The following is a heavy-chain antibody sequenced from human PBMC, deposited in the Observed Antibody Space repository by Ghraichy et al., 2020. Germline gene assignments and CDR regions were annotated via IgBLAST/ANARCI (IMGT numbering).Heavy chain of an antibody. CDR1: GFTFSSYS. D-gene: IGHD6-19*01. V-gene: IGHV3-21*01. CDR2: ISSSSKYI. Sequence: SCAASGFTFSSYSMNWVRQAPGKGLEWVSSISSSSKYIYYADSVKGRFTISRDNAKNSLYLQMNSLRAEDTAVYYCARYGSGWYFDYWGQGTLVTVSS. CDR3: ARYGSGWYFDY. J-gene: IGHJ4*02.